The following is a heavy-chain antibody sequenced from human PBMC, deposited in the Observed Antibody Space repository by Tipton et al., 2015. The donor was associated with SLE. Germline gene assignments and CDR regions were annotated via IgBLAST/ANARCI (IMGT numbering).Heavy chain of an antibody. D-gene: IGHD3-16*02. V-gene: IGHV4-31*03. Sequence: TLSLTCTVSGGSISSSDYYWTWIRQHPGKGLEWIGYIYYSGNTYYNPSLKSRITISVDTSTNQFSLKLNYVTAADTAVYYCARWGSFYYYMDVWGKGTTVTVSS. CDR2: IYYSGNT. J-gene: IGHJ6*03. CDR1: GGSISSSDYY. CDR3: ARWGSFYYYMDV.